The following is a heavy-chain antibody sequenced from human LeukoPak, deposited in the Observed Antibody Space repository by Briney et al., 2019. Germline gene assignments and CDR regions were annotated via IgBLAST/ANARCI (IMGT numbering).Heavy chain of an antibody. CDR2: IIPILGIA. J-gene: IGHJ5*02. V-gene: IGHV1-69*04. D-gene: IGHD3-22*01. Sequence: SVKVSCKASGGTFSSYAISWVRQAPAQGLEWMGRIIPILGIANYAQKFQGRVTITADKSTSTAYMELSSLRSEDTAVYYCARGGCYDSSGPSWFDPWGQGTLVTVSS. CDR1: GGTFSSYA. CDR3: ARGGCYDSSGPSWFDP.